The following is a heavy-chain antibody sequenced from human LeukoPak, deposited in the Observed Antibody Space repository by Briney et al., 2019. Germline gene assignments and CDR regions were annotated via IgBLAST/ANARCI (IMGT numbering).Heavy chain of an antibody. CDR3: ARHGALWACSGDSLWSAFDV. V-gene: IGHV4-59*08. CDR1: ADSISPYY. J-gene: IGHJ3*01. Sequence: SETLSLTCTVSADSISPYYWSWIRQPPGKGLEWIGSVYYTGNTNYNPSLKSRVTISVDTSTKQFSLKLSSVTAADTAVYYCARHGALWACSGDSLWSAFDVWGRGTMVTVSS. CDR2: VYYTGNT. D-gene: IGHD2-15*01.